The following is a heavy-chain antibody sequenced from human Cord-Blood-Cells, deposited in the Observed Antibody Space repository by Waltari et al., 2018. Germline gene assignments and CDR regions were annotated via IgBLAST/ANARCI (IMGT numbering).Heavy chain of an antibody. CDR1: GYTFTGYY. V-gene: IGHV1-2*02. CDR2: INPNSGGT. J-gene: IGHJ4*02. Sequence: QVQLVQSGAEVKKPGASVKVSCKASGYTFTGYYMHWVRQAPGQRLEWMGWINPNSGGTNYAQKFQGRVTMTRDTSISTAYMELSRLRSDDTAVYYCARDVSSEYYYDSSGYYYGYWGQGTLVTVSS. D-gene: IGHD3-22*01. CDR3: ARDVSSEYYYDSSGYYYGY.